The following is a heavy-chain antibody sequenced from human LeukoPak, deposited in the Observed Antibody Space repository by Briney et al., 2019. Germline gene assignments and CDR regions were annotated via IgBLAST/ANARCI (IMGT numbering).Heavy chain of an antibody. Sequence: GGSLRLSCAASGFTFSSYAMHWVCQAPGKGLEWVAVISYDGSNKYYADSVKGRFTISRDNSKNTLYLQMNSLRAEDTAVYYCARESAGVARNNYYYGMDVWGQGTTVTVSS. CDR3: ARESAGVARNNYYYGMDV. CDR1: GFTFSSYA. CDR2: ISYDGSNK. J-gene: IGHJ6*02. D-gene: IGHD3-10*01. V-gene: IGHV3-30*04.